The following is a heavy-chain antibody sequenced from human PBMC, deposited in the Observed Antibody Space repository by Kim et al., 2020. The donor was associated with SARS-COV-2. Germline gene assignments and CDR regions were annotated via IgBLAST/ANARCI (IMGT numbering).Heavy chain of an antibody. CDR1: GFTFSNYA. CDR2: ISGSGGST. J-gene: IGHJ4*02. Sequence: GGSLRLSCAASGFTFSNYAMSWVRQAPGKGLEWVSDISGSGGSTNYADSVKGRFTISRDNSKNTLYLQMNSLRAEDTAVYCCAKGKRQGGSYYYFDYWGQGTLVTVSS. D-gene: IGHD1-26*01. V-gene: IGHV3-23*01. CDR3: AKGKRQGGSYYYFDY.